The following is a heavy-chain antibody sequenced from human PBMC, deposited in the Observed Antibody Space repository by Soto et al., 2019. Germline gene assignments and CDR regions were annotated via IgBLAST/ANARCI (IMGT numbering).Heavy chain of an antibody. Sequence: PGGSLRLSCAASGFTFSSYSMNWVRQAPGKGLEWVSSISSSSSYIYYADSVKGRFTISRDNAKNSLYLQMNSLRAEDTAVYYCARXLSRDVVLLWFGEFSGYWGQGTLVTVSS. CDR2: ISSSSSYI. CDR1: GFTFSSYS. J-gene: IGHJ4*02. D-gene: IGHD3-10*01. V-gene: IGHV3-21*01. CDR3: ARXLSRDVVLLWFGEFSGY.